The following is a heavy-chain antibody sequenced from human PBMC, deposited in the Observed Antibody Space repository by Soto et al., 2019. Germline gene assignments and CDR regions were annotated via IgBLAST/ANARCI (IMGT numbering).Heavy chain of an antibody. D-gene: IGHD3-22*01. CDR3: ARGGRRRSSGYLIRFDI. J-gene: IGHJ3*02. CDR2: INHSGST. CDR1: GGSFSGYY. Sequence: SETLSLTCAVYGGSFSGYYWSWIRQPPGKGLEWIGEINHSGSTNYNPSLKSRVTISVDTSKNQFSLKLSSVTAADTAVYYCARGGRRRSSGYLIRFDIWGQGTMVTVSS. V-gene: IGHV4-34*01.